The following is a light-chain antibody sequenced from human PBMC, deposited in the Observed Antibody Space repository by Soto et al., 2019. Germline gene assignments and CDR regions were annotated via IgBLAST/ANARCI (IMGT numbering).Light chain of an antibody. CDR2: GAS. CDR1: QSVSSN. CDR3: QQYNTWPPWT. Sequence: EIVMTQSPATLSVSPGERATLSCSASQSVSSNLAWYQHKPCQAPRLLIYGASTRATGIPARFSGSGSGTEFTLTISSLQSEDFAVYYCQQYNTWPPWTFGQGTKVEIK. V-gene: IGKV3-15*01. J-gene: IGKJ1*01.